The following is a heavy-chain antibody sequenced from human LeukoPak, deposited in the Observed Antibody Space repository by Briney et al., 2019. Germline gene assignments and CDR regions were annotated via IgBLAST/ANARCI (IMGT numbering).Heavy chain of an antibody. V-gene: IGHV4-59*08. D-gene: IGHD4-17*01. CDR2: IYYSGST. Sequence: SETLSLTCTVSGGSISSYYWSWIRQPPGKGLEWIGYIYYSGSTNYNPSLKSRVTISVDTSKNQFSLKLSSVTAADTAVYYCARDGVNPASSYWYFDLWGRGTLVTVSS. CDR1: GGSISSYY. J-gene: IGHJ2*01. CDR3: ARDGVNPASSYWYFDL.